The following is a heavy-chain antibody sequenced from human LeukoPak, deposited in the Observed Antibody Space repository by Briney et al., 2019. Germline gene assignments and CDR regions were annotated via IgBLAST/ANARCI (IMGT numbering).Heavy chain of an antibody. CDR2: IYTSGST. Sequence: ASETLSLTCTVSGGSISSYYWSWIRQPAGKGLEWIGRIYTSGSTNYNASLKSRVSMSVDTSKNQFSLKLSSVTAADTAVFYCARENSGSYREFDYWGQGTLVNVSS. D-gene: IGHD1-26*01. V-gene: IGHV4-4*07. J-gene: IGHJ4*02. CDR3: ARENSGSYREFDY. CDR1: GGSISSYY.